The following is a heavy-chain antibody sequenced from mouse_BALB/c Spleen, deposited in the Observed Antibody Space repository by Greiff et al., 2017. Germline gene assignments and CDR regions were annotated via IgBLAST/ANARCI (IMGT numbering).Heavy chain of an antibody. V-gene: IGHV5-4*02. CDR2: ISDGGSYT. J-gene: IGHJ4*01. CDR3: ASGGFGNYAMDY. Sequence: DVMLVESGGGLVKPGGSLKLSCAASGFTFSDYYMYWVRQTPEKRMEWVATISDGGSYTYYPDSVKGRFTISRDNAKNNLYLQMSSLKSEDTAMYYCASGGFGNYAMDYWGQGTSVTVSS. CDR1: GFTFSDYY. D-gene: IGHD1-1*02.